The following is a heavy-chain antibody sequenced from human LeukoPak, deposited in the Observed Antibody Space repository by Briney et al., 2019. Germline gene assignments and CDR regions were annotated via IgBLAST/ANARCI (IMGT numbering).Heavy chain of an antibody. CDR3: AREVRDILTGWFDP. D-gene: IGHD3-9*01. CDR2: IYYSGST. CDR1: GGSISSGDYY. Sequence: PSETLSLTCTVSGGSISSGDYYWSWIRQPPGKGLEWIGYIYYSGSTYYNPSLKSRVTILVDTSKNQFSLKLSSVTAADTAVYYCAREVRDILTGWFDPWGQGTLVTVSS. V-gene: IGHV4-30-4*01. J-gene: IGHJ5*02.